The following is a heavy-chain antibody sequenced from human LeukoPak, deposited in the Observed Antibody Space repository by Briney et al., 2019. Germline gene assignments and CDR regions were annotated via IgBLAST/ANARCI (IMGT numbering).Heavy chain of an antibody. CDR1: GYIFSDYW. V-gene: IGHV5-51*01. Sequence: GESLKISCRGSGYIFSDYWIGWVRQMPGRGLEWMGIIYAGDSDTRYMPSFQGQVTISADKSISTAYLQWSSLKASDTAMYYCARTQITIFGVVSAPFDYWGQGTLVTVSS. D-gene: IGHD3-3*01. CDR2: IYAGDSDT. CDR3: ARTQITIFGVVSAPFDY. J-gene: IGHJ4*02.